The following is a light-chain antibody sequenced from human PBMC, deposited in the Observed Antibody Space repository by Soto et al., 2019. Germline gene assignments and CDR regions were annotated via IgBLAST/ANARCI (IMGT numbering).Light chain of an antibody. CDR3: QQYYSLPWT. CDR1: QGISSY. V-gene: IGKV1D-8*01. J-gene: IGKJ1*01. Sequence: VIWMTQSPSLLSASTGDRVTISFRMSQGISSYVAWYQQKPGKAPDLLIYAPSTLQSWLPSRYSGSGSGTDFTITVSCLHSEDFATYYCQQYYSLPWTFGQGTKVELK. CDR2: APS.